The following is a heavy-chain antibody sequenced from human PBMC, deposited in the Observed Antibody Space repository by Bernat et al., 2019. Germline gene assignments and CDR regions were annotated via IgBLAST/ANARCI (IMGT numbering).Heavy chain of an antibody. CDR1: GFTFSSYS. D-gene: IGHD3-3*01. V-gene: IGHV3-48*01. Sequence: EVQLVESGGGLVQPGGSLRLSCAASGFTFSSYSMNWVRQAPGKGLEWVSYISSSSSTIYYADSVKGRFTISRDNAKNSLYLQMNSLRAEDTAVYYCARDLAEELRFLEWLPLGYWGQGTLVTVSS. J-gene: IGHJ4*02. CDR2: ISSSSSTI. CDR3: ARDLAEELRFLEWLPLGY.